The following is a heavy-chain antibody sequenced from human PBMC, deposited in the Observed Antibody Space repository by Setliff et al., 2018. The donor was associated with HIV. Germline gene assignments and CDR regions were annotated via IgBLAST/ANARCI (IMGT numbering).Heavy chain of an antibody. CDR3: ARRGDSSGYSRFVGSYYYGMDV. Sequence: ASETLSLTCAVSGGSISSSNWWSWVRQPPGKGLEWIGEIYYTGNTNYNPSLKSRVSISVDKSKNQFSLKLNSVTAADTAMYYCARRGDSSGYSRFVGSYYYGMDVWGQGTTVTVSS. D-gene: IGHD3-22*01. V-gene: IGHV4-4*02. CDR2: IYYTGNT. CDR1: GGSISSSNW. J-gene: IGHJ6*02.